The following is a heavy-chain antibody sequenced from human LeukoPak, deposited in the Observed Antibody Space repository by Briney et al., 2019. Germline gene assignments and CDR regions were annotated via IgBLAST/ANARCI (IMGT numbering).Heavy chain of an antibody. CDR3: VRDVDTFFDY. CDR2: IYASGST. V-gene: IGHV4-4*07. Sequence: SETLSLTCTVSGGSMSSYYWSWVRQPAGKGLEWIGRIYASGSTYYNPSLKSRVTMSVDTPKNQFSLKLTSVTAADTAVYFCVRDVDTFFDYWGQGTLVTVSS. CDR1: GGSMSSYY. D-gene: IGHD5-18*01. J-gene: IGHJ4*02.